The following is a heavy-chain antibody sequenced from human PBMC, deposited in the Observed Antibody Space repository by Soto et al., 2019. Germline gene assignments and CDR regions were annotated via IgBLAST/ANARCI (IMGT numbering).Heavy chain of an antibody. V-gene: IGHV3-30*18. CDR2: ISYDGTNK. Sequence: WGSLRLSCAAPGFTFSSYGMHWVRQAPGKGLEWEAAISYDGTNKYYADSVKGRFAISRDNSKKTLYLQMNSLRAEDTAAYYCAQDQGAYSSVNFYALDVWGQGTTVTVYS. J-gene: IGHJ6*02. CDR3: AQDQGAYSSVNFYALDV. D-gene: IGHD6-19*01. CDR1: GFTFSSYG.